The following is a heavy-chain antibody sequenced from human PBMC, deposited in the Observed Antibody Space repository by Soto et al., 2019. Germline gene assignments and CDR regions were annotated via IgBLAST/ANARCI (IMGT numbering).Heavy chain of an antibody. Sequence: GGSLRLSCVDSGFTFSSDSMNWVRQGPGKGLEWVSYISRDSANKFYTDSVKGRFIISRDNARNSLFLQMNNVRDEDTGVYYCASNGFSYGRWGQGTLVTFSS. D-gene: IGHD5-18*01. CDR1: GFTFSSDS. CDR3: ASNGFSYGR. CDR2: ISRDSANK. V-gene: IGHV3-48*02. J-gene: IGHJ1*01.